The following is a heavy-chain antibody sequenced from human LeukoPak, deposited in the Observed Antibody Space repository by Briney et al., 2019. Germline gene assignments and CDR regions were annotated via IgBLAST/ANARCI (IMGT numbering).Heavy chain of an antibody. CDR3: AKAGTLNYYDSSGYVFLDY. CDR1: GFTFSSYA. J-gene: IGHJ4*02. CDR2: MSGSGGST. D-gene: IGHD3-22*01. V-gene: IGHV3-23*01. Sequence: GGSLRLSCVASGFTFSSYAMSWVRQAPGKGLEWVSGMSGSGGSTYYADSVKGRFTITRDNSKNTLYVQMNSLRAEDTAVYYCAKAGTLNYYDSSGYVFLDYWGQGTLVTVSS.